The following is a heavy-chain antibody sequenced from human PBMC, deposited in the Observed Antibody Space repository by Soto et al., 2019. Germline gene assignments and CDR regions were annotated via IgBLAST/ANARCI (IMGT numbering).Heavy chain of an antibody. D-gene: IGHD3-22*01. CDR3: ARWGYSSGYYLPFDY. Sequence: GASVKVSFKSSGYTFTSYSIHWGRQAPGQRLEWMGWINAGNGNTKYSQKFQGRVTITRDTSASTAYMELSSLRSEDTAVYYCARWGYSSGYYLPFDYWGQGTLVTVSS. V-gene: IGHV1-3*01. CDR1: GYTFTSYS. J-gene: IGHJ4*02. CDR2: INAGNGNT.